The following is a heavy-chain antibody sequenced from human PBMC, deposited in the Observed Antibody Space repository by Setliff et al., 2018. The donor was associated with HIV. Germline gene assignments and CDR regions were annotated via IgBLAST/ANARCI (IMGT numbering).Heavy chain of an antibody. V-gene: IGHV3-48*03. CDR2: ISSSGNTI. Sequence: PGGSLRLSCAASGFSFSSYEMNWVRQAPGKGLEWISYISSSGNTIYYADSVKGRFTISRDNAKNSLYLQMSSLRAEDTAVYYCARDDSNYRQHGMDVWGQGTTVTVSS. CDR1: GFSFSSYE. CDR3: ARDDSNYRQHGMDV. D-gene: IGHD4-4*01. J-gene: IGHJ6*02.